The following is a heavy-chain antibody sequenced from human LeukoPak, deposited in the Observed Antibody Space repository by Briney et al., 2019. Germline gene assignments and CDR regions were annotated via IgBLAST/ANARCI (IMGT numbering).Heavy chain of an antibody. V-gene: IGHV4-34*01. D-gene: IGHD2/OR15-2a*01. CDR2: INHSGST. J-gene: IGHJ4*02. CDR1: GGSFSGYY. CDR3: ARGRVLSDY. Sequence: SETLSLTCAVYGGSFSGYYWSWIRQPPGKGLEWIGEINHSGSTNYNPSLESRVTISVDTSKNQFSLKLSSVTAADTAVYYCARGRVLSDYWGQGTLVTVSS.